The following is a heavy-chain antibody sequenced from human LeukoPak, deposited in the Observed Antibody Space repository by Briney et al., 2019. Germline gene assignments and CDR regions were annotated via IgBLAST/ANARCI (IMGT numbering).Heavy chain of an antibody. J-gene: IGHJ4*02. Sequence: GASVKVSCKASGYTFTGYYMHWVRQAPGQGLEWMGWISAHNGDTKYAQKFQDRVTMTTVASTTTAYMELRSLRSDDTALYYCARAGGWNDDAGFHLYYFDYWGRGTLVTVSS. V-gene: IGHV1-18*04. D-gene: IGHD4-23*01. CDR3: ARAGGWNDDAGFHLYYFDY. CDR1: GYTFTGYY. CDR2: ISAHNGDT.